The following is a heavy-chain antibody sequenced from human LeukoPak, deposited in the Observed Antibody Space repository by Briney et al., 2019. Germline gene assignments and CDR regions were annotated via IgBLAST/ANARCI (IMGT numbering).Heavy chain of an antibody. J-gene: IGHJ6*03. CDR3: ARGWLQQPYYYYYYMDV. V-gene: IGHV1-69*06. Sequence: AASVKVSCKASGDTFSRYAISWVRQAPGQGLEWMGGITPIFGTANYAQKFQGRVTITADKSTSTAYMELSSLRSEDTAVYYCARGWLQQPYYYYYYMDVWGKGTTVTVSS. CDR1: GDTFSRYA. D-gene: IGHD5-18*01. CDR2: ITPIFGTA.